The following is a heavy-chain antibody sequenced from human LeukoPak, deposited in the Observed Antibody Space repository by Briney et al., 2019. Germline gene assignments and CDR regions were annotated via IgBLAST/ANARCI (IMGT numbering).Heavy chain of an antibody. CDR2: INPNSGGT. Sequence: ASVKVSCKASGYTFTGYYMHWVRQAPGQGLGWMGWINPNSGGTNYAQKFQGRVTMTRDTSISTAYMELSRLRSDDTAVYYCAREKRAYSSGHGRVFDYWGQGTLVTVSS. V-gene: IGHV1-2*02. CDR3: AREKRAYSSGHGRVFDY. J-gene: IGHJ4*02. CDR1: GYTFTGYY. D-gene: IGHD6-19*01.